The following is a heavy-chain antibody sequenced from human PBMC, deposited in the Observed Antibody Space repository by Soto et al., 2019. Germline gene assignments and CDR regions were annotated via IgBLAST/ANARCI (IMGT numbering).Heavy chain of an antibody. D-gene: IGHD6-19*01. CDR2: INHSGST. Sequence: SETLSLTCAVYGGSFSGYYWSWIRQPPGKGLEWIGEINHSGSTNYNPSLKSRVTISVDTSKNQFSLKLSSVTAADTAVYYCARFPLGGTSRIAVAGTSYWGQGTLVTVSS. J-gene: IGHJ4*02. CDR3: ARFPLGGTSRIAVAGTSY. V-gene: IGHV4-34*01. CDR1: GGSFSGYY.